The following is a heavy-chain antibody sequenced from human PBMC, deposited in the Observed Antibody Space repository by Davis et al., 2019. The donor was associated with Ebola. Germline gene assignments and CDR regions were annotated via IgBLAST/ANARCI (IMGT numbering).Heavy chain of an antibody. CDR3: ARVPIAAAGTTFDY. CDR2: ISWNSGSI. V-gene: IGHV3-9*01. CDR1: GFTFDDYA. Sequence: PGGSLRLSCAASGFTFDDYAMHWVRQAPGKGLEWVSGISWNSGSIGYADSVKGRFTISRDNAKNSLYLQMNSLRAEDTAVYYCARVPIAAAGTTFDYWGQGTLVTVSS. J-gene: IGHJ4*02. D-gene: IGHD6-13*01.